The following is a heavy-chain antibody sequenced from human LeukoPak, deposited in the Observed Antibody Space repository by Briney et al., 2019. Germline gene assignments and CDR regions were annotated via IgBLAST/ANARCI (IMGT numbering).Heavy chain of an antibody. CDR2: IWYDGSNK. Sequence: GGSLRLSCAASGFTFSSYGMHWVRQAPGKGLEWVAVIWYDGSNKYYADSVKGRFTISRDNSKNTLYLQMNSLRAEDTAVYYCARHDSSGYYYHSHAFAIWGQGTMVTVSS. CDR1: GFTFSSYG. J-gene: IGHJ3*02. D-gene: IGHD3-22*01. V-gene: IGHV3-33*01. CDR3: ARHDSSGYYYHSHAFAI.